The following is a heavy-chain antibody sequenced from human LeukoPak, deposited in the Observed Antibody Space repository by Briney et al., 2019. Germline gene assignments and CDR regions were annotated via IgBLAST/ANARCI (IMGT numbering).Heavy chain of an antibody. D-gene: IGHD5-18*01. CDR3: ARGGGYSYGIMDV. CDR2: MNPNSGNT. Sequence: GASVKVSCKSSGYTFSSYDINWVRQAAGQGLEWMGWMNPNSGNTGCAQKFQGRITITRNTSISTAYMELSSLRSEDTAVYYCARGGGYSYGIMDVWGKGTTVTVSS. J-gene: IGHJ6*03. CDR1: GYTFSSYD. V-gene: IGHV1-8*01.